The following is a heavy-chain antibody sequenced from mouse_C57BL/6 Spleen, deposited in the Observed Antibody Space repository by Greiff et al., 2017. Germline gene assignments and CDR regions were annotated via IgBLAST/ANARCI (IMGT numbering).Heavy chain of an antibody. J-gene: IGHJ4*01. CDR2: IDPNSGGT. V-gene: IGHV1-72*01. D-gene: IGHD1-1*01. CDR1: GYTFTSYW. CDR3: AATVVARGYAMDY. Sequence: QVQLQQPGAELVKPGASVKLSCKASGYTFTSYWMHWVKQRPGRGLEWIGRIDPNSGGTKYNEKFKSKATLTVDQPSSTAYMQRSSLTSEASAVYYCAATVVARGYAMDYWGQGTSVTVSS.